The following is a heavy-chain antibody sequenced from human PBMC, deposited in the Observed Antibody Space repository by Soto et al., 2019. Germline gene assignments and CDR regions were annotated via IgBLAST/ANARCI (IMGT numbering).Heavy chain of an antibody. CDR3: ARGTTGVAFDI. D-gene: IGHD7-27*01. V-gene: IGHV4-34*01. CDR2: INHSGST. Sequence: PSKTLTLTCAVYGGSFSGYYWSWIRQPPGKGLEWIGEINHSGSTNYNPSLKSRVTISVDTSKNQFSLKLSSVTAADTAVYYCARGTTGVAFDIWGQGTMVTVSS. CDR1: GGSFSGYY. J-gene: IGHJ3*02.